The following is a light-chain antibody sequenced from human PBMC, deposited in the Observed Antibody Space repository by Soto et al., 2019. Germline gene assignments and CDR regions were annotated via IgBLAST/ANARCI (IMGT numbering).Light chain of an antibody. CDR2: SHN. Sequence: QSVLTQPPSASGAPGQRVTISCSGSRSNIGSNTVNWYQQLPGTAPKLLIYSHNQRPSGVPDRFSVSKSDTSASLAISGLQSEDEADYYCATWDDNLDGYVFGTGTKLTVL. V-gene: IGLV1-44*01. CDR3: ATWDDNLDGYV. CDR1: RSNIGSNT. J-gene: IGLJ1*01.